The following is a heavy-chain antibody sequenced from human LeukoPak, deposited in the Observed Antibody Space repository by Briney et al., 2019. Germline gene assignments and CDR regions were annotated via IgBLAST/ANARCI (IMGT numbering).Heavy chain of an antibody. CDR1: GFTFSSYA. D-gene: IGHD3-9*01. J-gene: IGHJ4*02. Sequence: GGSLRLSCAASGFTFSSYAMSWVRQAPGKGLEWVSAISGSGGSTYYADSVKGRFTISRDNSKNTLYLQMNSLRAEDTAVYYCANGWEEYYDILTTGYWGQGTLVTVSS. CDR2: ISGSGGST. CDR3: ANGWEEYYDILTTGY. V-gene: IGHV3-23*01.